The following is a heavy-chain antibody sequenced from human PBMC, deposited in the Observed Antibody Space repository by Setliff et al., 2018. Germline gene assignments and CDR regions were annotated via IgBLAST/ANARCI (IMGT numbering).Heavy chain of an antibody. CDR1: GATFSSYG. V-gene: IGHV1-69*05. J-gene: IGHJ4*02. CDR2: TIPMFGTT. D-gene: IGHD3-22*01. CDR3: ARERGSYDSSTHYTYYFDY. Sequence: GASVKVSCKASGATFSSYGISWVRQAPGQGLEWMGGTIPMFGTTEYAQKFQGRLTIITDESTNTAYMELSSLRSEDTAVYFCARERGSYDSSTHYTYYFDYWGQGTLVTVSS.